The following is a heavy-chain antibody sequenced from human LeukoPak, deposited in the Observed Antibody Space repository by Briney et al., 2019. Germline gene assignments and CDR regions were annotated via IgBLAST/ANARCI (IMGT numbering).Heavy chain of an antibody. V-gene: IGHV1-46*01. CDR1: GYTFTSYY. J-gene: IGHJ4*02. D-gene: IGHD3-22*01. Sequence: ASVKVSCKASGYTFTSYYMPWVRQAPGQGLEWMAIINPSGGSTSYAQKSQGRVTMTRDTSTSTVYMELSSLRSEDTAVYYCARDSRPSYDSSGYYYPGDYWGQGTLVTVSS. CDR2: INPSGGST. CDR3: ARDSRPSYDSSGYYYPGDY.